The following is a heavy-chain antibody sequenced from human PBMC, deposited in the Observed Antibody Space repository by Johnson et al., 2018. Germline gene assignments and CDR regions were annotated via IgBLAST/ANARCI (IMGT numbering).Heavy chain of an antibody. CDR1: GGSISSYY. D-gene: IGHD3-16*01. J-gene: IGHJ6*02. CDR2: IYYSGST. CDR3: ARARGEVTTKSDYYYGMDV. Sequence: QVQLQESGPGLVKPSETLSLTCTVSGGSISSYYWSWIRQPPGKGLEWIGYIYYSGSTNYNPSLKSRVTISVDTSKNQFSLKLSSVTAADTAGYYCARARGEVTTKSDYYYGMDVWGQGTTVTVSS. V-gene: IGHV4-59*01.